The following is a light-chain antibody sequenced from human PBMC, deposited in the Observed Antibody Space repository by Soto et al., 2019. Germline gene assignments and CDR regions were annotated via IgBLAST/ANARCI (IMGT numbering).Light chain of an antibody. V-gene: IGKV1-39*01. CDR2: ATS. CDR1: QSIDNY. Sequence: DIQMTQSPSSLSASVGDRVTITCRAGQSIDNYLNWYQQKPGKAPNLLIYATSSLQSGVPSRFSGSGSGTELTLTIRSMKREDFAIYYCQQSYSSTWTFGQGTKVDI. CDR3: QQSYSSTWT. J-gene: IGKJ1*01.